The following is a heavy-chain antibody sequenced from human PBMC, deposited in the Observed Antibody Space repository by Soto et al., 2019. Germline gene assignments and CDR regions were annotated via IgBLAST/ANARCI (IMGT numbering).Heavy chain of an antibody. CDR3: ARVYSGSYLIGDY. J-gene: IGHJ4*02. Sequence: EVQLVESGGGLVRPGGSLRLSCAASEVTVSSNYMSWVRQAPGKGLEWDSVIYSGGRTYYADSVKGRVTISRDISKNTVHLQMNSLRADDTAVYHCARVYSGSYLIGDYWGQGTLVTVSS. V-gene: IGHV3-66*01. D-gene: IGHD1-26*01. CDR1: EVTVSSNY. CDR2: IYSGGRT.